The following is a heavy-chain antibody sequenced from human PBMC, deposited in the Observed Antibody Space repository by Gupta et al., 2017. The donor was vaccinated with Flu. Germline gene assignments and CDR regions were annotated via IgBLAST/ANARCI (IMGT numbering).Heavy chain of an antibody. CDR1: GFSFSSYA. Sequence: QEQLVESGGGVVQPGRSLYLSFSASGFSFSSYALYWVPQAPGKGLEWVAVISYDGDSIDYADSVKGRFTISRDNSKNTRYLQMNSLRADDTAVYDCAGYGDFASWGQGTLVTVSS. D-gene: IGHD4-17*01. V-gene: IGHV3-30-3*01. J-gene: IGHJ4*02. CDR3: AGYGDFAS. CDR2: ISYDGDSI.